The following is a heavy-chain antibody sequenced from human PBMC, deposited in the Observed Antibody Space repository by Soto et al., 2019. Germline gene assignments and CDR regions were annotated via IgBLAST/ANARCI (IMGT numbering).Heavy chain of an antibody. Sequence: GGSLRLSCAASGFTFSSYAMSWVRQAPGKGLEWVSAISGSGGSTYYADSVKGRFTISRDNSKNTLYLQMNSLRAEDTAVYYCAKDRGGYMIYYYYMDVWGKGTTVTVSS. V-gene: IGHV3-23*01. CDR2: ISGSGGST. J-gene: IGHJ6*03. CDR1: GFTFSSYA. CDR3: AKDRGGYMIYYYYMDV. D-gene: IGHD5-12*01.